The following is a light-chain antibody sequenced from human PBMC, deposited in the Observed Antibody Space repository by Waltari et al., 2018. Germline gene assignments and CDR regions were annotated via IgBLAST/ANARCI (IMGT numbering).Light chain of an antibody. CDR1: QSVLHSSNNKNY. CDR3: QQYYSTCQ. Sequence: DIVMTQSPDSLAVSLGETATINCKSSQSVLHSSNNKNYLAWYQPKPGQPPKLPIYWASTRESGVPDRFSGSGSGTDFTLTISSLQAEDVAVYYCQQYYSTCQFGQGTKVEIK. CDR2: WAS. J-gene: IGKJ1*01. V-gene: IGKV4-1*01.